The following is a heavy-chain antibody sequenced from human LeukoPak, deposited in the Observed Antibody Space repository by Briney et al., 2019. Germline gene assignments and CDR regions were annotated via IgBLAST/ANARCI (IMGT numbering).Heavy chain of an antibody. D-gene: IGHD2-21*02. CDR2: INHSGST. CDR1: GGSLSGYY. CDR3: ARGPPYIVGXTAIGFFDY. Sequence: SETLSLTCAVYGGSLSGYYWSWIRQPPGKGLEWIGEINHSGSTNYNPSLKSRVTISVDTSKNQFSLKLSSVTAADTAVYYCARGPPYIVGXTAIGFFDYWGQGTLVTVSS. V-gene: IGHV4-34*01. J-gene: IGHJ4*02.